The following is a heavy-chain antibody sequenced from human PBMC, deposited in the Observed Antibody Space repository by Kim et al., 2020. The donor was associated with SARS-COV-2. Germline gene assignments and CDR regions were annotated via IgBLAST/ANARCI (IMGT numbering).Heavy chain of an antibody. CDR3: ARDMGYSRLGWYFDL. CDR2: INPNSGGT. J-gene: IGHJ2*01. D-gene: IGHD6-13*01. Sequence: ASVKVSCKASGYTFTGYYMHWVRQAPGQGLEWMGWINPNSGGTNYAQKFQGRVTMTRDTSISTAYMELSRLRSDDTAVYYCARDMGYSRLGWYFDLWGRGTLVTVSS. V-gene: IGHV1-2*02. CDR1: GYTFTGYY.